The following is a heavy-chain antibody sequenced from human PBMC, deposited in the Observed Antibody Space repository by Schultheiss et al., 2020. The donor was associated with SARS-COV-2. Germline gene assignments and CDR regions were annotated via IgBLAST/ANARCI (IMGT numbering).Heavy chain of an antibody. V-gene: IGHV4-59*12. D-gene: IGHD1-26*01. CDR3: ARDMGAGVYY. J-gene: IGHJ4*02. CDR2: IYYSGST. Sequence: SETLSLTCTVSGGSISSYYWSWIRQPPGKGLEWIGYIYYSGSTNYNPSLKSRVTMSVDTSKNQFSLKLSSVTAADTAVYYCARDMGAGVYYWGQGNLVTVSS. CDR1: GGSISSYY.